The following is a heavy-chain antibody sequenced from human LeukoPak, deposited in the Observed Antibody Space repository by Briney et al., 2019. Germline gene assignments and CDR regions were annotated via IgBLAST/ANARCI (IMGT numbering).Heavy chain of an antibody. V-gene: IGHV3-66*01. Sequence: PGGSLRLYCSASGFTVSCNYMSRVRPAPGTGRAGVSVIYSGGSTYYADSVKGRFTISRDNSKNTLYLQMNSLRAEDTAVYYCASTVAAAPRPIGYWGQGTLVTVSS. CDR2: IYSGGST. D-gene: IGHD6-13*01. CDR3: ASTVAAAPRPIGY. CDR1: GFTVSCNY. J-gene: IGHJ4*02.